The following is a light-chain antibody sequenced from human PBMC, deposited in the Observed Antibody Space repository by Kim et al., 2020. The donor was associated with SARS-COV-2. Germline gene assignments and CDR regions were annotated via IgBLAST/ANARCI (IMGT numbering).Light chain of an antibody. J-gene: IGLJ1*01. Sequence: QSITISCTGTSSEVGGYNYVSWYQQHPGKAPKLMISDVSNRPSGVSNRFSGSKSGNTASLTISGLQAEDEADYYCSSYTGSSTICVFGTGTKVTVL. CDR1: SSEVGGYNY. CDR2: DVS. CDR3: SSYTGSSTICV. V-gene: IGLV2-14*03.